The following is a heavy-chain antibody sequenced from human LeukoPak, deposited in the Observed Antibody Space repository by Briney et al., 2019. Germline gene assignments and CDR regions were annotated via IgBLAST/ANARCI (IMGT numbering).Heavy chain of an antibody. CDR3: AGPMGPTAIFGFDY. Sequence: GGSLRLSCAASGFTFSSYWMSWVRQAPGKGLEWVANIKQDGSEKYYVDSVKGRFSISRDSAKKSLYLQMNSLRAEDTAVYYCAGPMGPTAIFGFDYWGQGTLVTVSS. V-gene: IGHV3-7*01. D-gene: IGHD2-2*01. CDR1: GFTFSSYW. CDR2: IKQDGSEK. J-gene: IGHJ4*02.